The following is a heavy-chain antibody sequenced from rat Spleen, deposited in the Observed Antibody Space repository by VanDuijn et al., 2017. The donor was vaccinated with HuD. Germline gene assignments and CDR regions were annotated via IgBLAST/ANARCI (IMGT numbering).Heavy chain of an antibody. CDR3: ARSPSGSYYSYYFDY. V-gene: IGHV5-25*01. J-gene: IGHJ2*01. Sequence: EVQLVESGGGLVQPGRCMTLSCAAAGFTFSDYGMAWVLQAPTNGLGWVASISYDGGSTYYRDSVKGRFTISRDNEKSTLYLQMDSLRSEDTATYYCARSPSGSYYSYYFDYWGQGVMVTVSS. D-gene: IGHD1-12*02. CDR2: ISYDGGST. CDR1: GFTFSDYG.